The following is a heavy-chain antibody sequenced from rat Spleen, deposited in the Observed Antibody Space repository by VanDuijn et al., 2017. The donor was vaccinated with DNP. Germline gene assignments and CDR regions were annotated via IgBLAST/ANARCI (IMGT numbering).Heavy chain of an antibody. D-gene: IGHD4-1*01. J-gene: IGHJ2*01. V-gene: IGHV5-20*01. CDR2: ISYDGRST. Sequence: EVQLVESGGGLVQPGRSLKLSCAASGFTFSDYNMAWVRQAPTKGLEWVASISYDGRSTYYPDSVKGRFTISRDNAKSSLYLQMNSLKSEDTATYYCGKNTGYYFDHWGHGVMVTVSS. CDR1: GFTFSDYN. CDR3: GKNTGYYFDH.